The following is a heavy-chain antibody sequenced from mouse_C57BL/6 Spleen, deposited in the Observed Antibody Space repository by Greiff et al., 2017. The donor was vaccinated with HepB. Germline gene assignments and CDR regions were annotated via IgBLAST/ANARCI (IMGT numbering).Heavy chain of an antibody. CDR3: AREGLLRAFDS. J-gene: IGHJ2*01. V-gene: IGHV1-69*01. CDR1: GYTFTSYW. Sequence: QVQLKQPGAELVMPGASVKLSCKASGYTFTSYWMHWVKQRPGQGLEWIGEIDPSDSYTNYNQKFKGKSTLTVDKSSSTAYMQLSSLTSEDSAVYNCAREGLLRAFDSWGEGTTLTVSS. D-gene: IGHD2-3*01. CDR2: IDPSDSYT.